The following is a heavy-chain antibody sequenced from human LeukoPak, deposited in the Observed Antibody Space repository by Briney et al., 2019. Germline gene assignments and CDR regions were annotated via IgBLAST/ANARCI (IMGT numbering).Heavy chain of an antibody. Sequence: QSGGSLRLSCAASGFTFSSYAMHWVRQAPGKGLEWVAVISYDGSNKYYADSVKGRFTISRDNSKNTLYLQMNSLKAEDTAVYYCAKERGYTYGSIDYWGQGTLVTVSS. CDR3: AKERGYTYGSIDY. CDR1: GFTFSSYA. J-gene: IGHJ4*02. D-gene: IGHD5-18*01. V-gene: IGHV3-30-3*02. CDR2: ISYDGSNK.